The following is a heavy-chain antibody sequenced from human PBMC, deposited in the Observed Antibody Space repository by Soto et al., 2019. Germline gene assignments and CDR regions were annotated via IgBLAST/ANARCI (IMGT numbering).Heavy chain of an antibody. CDR3: ARGPQSTTYFFDGTGYYPFRD. D-gene: IGHD3-22*01. Sequence: QVPLQESGPGLVKPSETLSLTCAVSTSSISSGVWYWSWIRQHPGKGLEWIGYIDYSGNTDYNPSLKSRVKISVDTSKRQFSLKLRSVTAADTAVYYCARGPQSTTYFFDGTGYYPFRDWGQGTLVTVSA. J-gene: IGHJ4*02. CDR2: IDYSGNT. CDR1: TSSISSGVWY. V-gene: IGHV4-31*11.